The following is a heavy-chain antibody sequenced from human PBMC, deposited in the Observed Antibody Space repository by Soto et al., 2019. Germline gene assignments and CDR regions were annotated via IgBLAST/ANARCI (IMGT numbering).Heavy chain of an antibody. CDR2: SNYGGPT. V-gene: IGHV4-39*01. D-gene: IGHD3-10*01. J-gene: IGHJ6*02. CDR1: GGAINSTVYY. CDR3: ASHGAYSARVYYSYGMDV. Sequence: PSETLSLTCTVSGGAINSTVYYWGWIRQPPGKGLEWIGSSNYGGPTYYSPSLQSRVTISLDTSKNHFSLNLRSVTAADTAVYYRASHGAYSARVYYSYGMDVWGQGTRATSP.